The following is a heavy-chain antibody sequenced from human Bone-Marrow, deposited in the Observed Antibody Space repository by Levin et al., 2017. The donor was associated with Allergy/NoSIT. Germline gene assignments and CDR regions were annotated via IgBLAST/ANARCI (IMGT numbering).Heavy chain of an antibody. V-gene: IGHV1-69*06. CDR2: IIPIFGTA. CDR1: GGTFSRYA. D-gene: IGHD6-13*01. Sequence: SVKVSCKASGGTFSRYAIRWVRQAPGQGLEWMGGIIPIFGTANYAQKFQGRVTITADKSTSTAYMELSSLRSEDTAVYYCARGPGIAAAGTLSFSGVWFDPWGQGTLVTVSS. CDR3: ARGPGIAAAGTLSFSGVWFDP. J-gene: IGHJ5*02.